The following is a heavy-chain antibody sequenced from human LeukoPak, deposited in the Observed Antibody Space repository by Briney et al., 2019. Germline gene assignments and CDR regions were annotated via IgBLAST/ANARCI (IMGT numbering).Heavy chain of an antibody. Sequence: GGSLRLSCAASGFTFSSYAMSWVRQAPGKGLEWVSAISGSGGSTYYADSGKGRFTISRDNSKNTLYLKMNSLRAEDTAVYYCARGRIAAAGTGDYWGQGALVTVSS. J-gene: IGHJ4*02. CDR2: ISGSGGST. V-gene: IGHV3-23*01. D-gene: IGHD6-13*01. CDR3: ARGRIAAAGTGDY. CDR1: GFTFSSYA.